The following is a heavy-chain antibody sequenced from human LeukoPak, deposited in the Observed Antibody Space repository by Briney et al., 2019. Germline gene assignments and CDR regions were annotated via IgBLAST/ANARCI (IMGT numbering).Heavy chain of an antibody. Sequence: SQTLSLTCTVSGGSISSGDYYWGWIRQPPGKGLEWIAYMYYSGSNYYNPSLKSRVTMSADTSKNQLSLKLSSVTAADTAVYYCARPYYYDSRIDPWGQGILVTVSS. D-gene: IGHD3-22*01. CDR3: ARPYYYDSRIDP. CDR1: GGSISSGDYY. J-gene: IGHJ5*02. CDR2: MYYSGSN. V-gene: IGHV4-30-4*01.